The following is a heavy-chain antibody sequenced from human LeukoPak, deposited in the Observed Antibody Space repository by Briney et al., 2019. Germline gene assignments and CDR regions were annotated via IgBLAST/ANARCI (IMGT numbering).Heavy chain of an antibody. Sequence: KPSETLSLTCGVSGGSITSTNYWTWVRQPPGKGLEWIGEVNLQGSTNYNPSLMGRVAISVDMSENHIPLQLTSVTAADAAVYYCAREGGPYRPLDYSGQGTLVTASS. V-gene: IGHV4-4*02. CDR1: GGSITSTNY. CDR2: VNLQGST. J-gene: IGHJ4*02. CDR3: AREGGPYRPLDY.